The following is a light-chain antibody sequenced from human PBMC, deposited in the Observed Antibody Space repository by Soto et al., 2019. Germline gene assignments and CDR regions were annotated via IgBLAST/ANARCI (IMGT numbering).Light chain of an antibody. CDR1: QSVSSNY. CDR3: HQYGSSPRS. CDR2: GAS. V-gene: IGKV3-20*01. J-gene: IGKJ1*01. Sequence: EIVLTQSPGTLSLSPGERATLSCRASQSVSSNYLAWYQQKPGQAPRLLIYGASSRATGVPDRFGGSGSGTDFNLTISRLEPEDFAVYYCHQYGSSPRSFGQGTKVEIK.